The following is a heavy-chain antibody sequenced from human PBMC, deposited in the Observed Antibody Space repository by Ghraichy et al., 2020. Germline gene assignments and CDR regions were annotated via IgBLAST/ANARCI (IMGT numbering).Heavy chain of an antibody. D-gene: IGHD2-15*01. CDR2: ISSSSTI. V-gene: IGHV3-48*01. Sequence: GGSLRLSCAASGFTFSSYSMNWVRQAPGKGLEWVSYISSSSTIYYADSVKGRFTISRDNAKNSLYLQMNSLRAEDTAVYYCAREGYCRGGICYSIFNYWGQGTLVTVSS. J-gene: IGHJ4*02. CDR1: GFTFSSYS. CDR3: AREGYCRGGICYSIFNY.